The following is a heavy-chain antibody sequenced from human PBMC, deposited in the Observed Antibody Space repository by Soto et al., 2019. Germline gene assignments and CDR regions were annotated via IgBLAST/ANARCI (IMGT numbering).Heavy chain of an antibody. J-gene: IGHJ6*03. D-gene: IGHD3-10*01. Sequence: GGSLRLSCAASGFTFSSYWTSWVRQAPGKGLEWVANIKQDGSEKYYVDSVKGRFTISRDNAKNSLYLQMNSLRAEDTAVYYCARVDVLLWFGELFSYYYYYYMDVWGKGTTVTVSS. CDR2: IKQDGSEK. CDR1: GFTFSSYW. CDR3: ARVDVLLWFGELFSYYYYYYMDV. V-gene: IGHV3-7*01.